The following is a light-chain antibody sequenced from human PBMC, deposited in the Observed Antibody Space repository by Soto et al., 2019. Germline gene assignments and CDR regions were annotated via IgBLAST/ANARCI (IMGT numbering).Light chain of an antibody. CDR2: RNN. V-gene: IGLV1-47*01. CDR3: SSFTSAYTFV. J-gene: IGLJ1*01. CDR1: TSNIGSNY. Sequence: QSVLTQPPSASGTPGQGVTISCSGSTSNIGSNYVYWYQQLPGTAPKLLIYRNNQRPSGVPDRFSGSKSGTSASLAISGLRSDDEADYYCSSFTSAYTFVFGTGTKVTVL.